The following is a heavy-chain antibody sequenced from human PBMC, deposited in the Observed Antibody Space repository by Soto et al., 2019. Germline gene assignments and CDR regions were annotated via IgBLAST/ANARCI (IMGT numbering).Heavy chain of an antibody. V-gene: IGHV1-8*01. D-gene: IGHD3-22*01. J-gene: IGHJ2*01. Sequence: GASVKVSCTASGYTFTSYDINWVRQATGQGFEYLGWMNPNSGNTGYVKKFQGRVTITADKSTSTAYMELSSLRSEDTAVYYCARDYRGAGGRYYDSSGYWYFDLWGRGTLVTVSS. CDR1: GYTFTSYD. CDR2: MNPNSGNT. CDR3: ARDYRGAGGRYYDSSGYWYFDL.